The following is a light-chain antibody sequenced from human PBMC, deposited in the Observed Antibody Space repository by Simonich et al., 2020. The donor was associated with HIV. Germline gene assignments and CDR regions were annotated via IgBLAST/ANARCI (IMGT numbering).Light chain of an antibody. J-gene: IGLJ3*02. Sequence: QSARPQPASVSGSPGQSITISCTGTRSDFGGYNFVSWYQQHPGKAPKLMIYDVSKRPAGVSNRFSGSKSGNTASLTISGLQAEDEADYYCSSYTSSSTLVFGGGTKLTVL. CDR3: SSYTSSSTLV. V-gene: IGLV2-14*01. CDR2: DVS. CDR1: RSDFGGYNF.